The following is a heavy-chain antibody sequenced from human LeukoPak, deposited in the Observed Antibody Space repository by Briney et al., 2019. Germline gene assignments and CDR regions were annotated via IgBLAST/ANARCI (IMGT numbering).Heavy chain of an antibody. J-gene: IGHJ3*01. D-gene: IGHD5-24*01. V-gene: IGHV3-23*01. CDR3: AKDIQLST. Sequence: GGSLRLSCAASGFTFSVAAMTWVRQAPGKGLEWVSLIGASGESTYYADSVKGRFTISRDNSKNTLSLQMNSLGVEDTAMYFCAKDIQLSTWGRGTMVTVSS. CDR1: GFTFSVAA. CDR2: IGASGEST.